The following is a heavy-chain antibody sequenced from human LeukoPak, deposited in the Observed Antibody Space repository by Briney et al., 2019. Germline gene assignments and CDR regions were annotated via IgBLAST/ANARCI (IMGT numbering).Heavy chain of an antibody. J-gene: IGHJ4*02. CDR3: ARVFYYGAGNYYKAFDY. CDR1: GYTFITYY. Sequence: ASVKVSCKASGYTFITYYMHWVRQAPGQGLEWMGIINPSGGSTSYAQKFQGRATITGDTSTSTVYMELSSLGSEDTAVYYCARVFYYGAGNYYKAFDYWGQGTLVTVSS. V-gene: IGHV1-46*01. D-gene: IGHD3-10*01. CDR2: INPSGGST.